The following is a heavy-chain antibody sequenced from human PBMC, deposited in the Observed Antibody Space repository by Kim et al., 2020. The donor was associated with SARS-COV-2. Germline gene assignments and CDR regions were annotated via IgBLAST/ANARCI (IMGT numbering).Heavy chain of an antibody. Sequence: NPSLESRVTISVDTSKNQFSLRLCSVTAADTAVYYCARHSDYGVVPWFDPWGQGTLVTVSS. J-gene: IGHJ5*02. D-gene: IGHD4-17*01. V-gene: IGHV4-39*01. CDR3: ARHSDYGVVPWFDP.